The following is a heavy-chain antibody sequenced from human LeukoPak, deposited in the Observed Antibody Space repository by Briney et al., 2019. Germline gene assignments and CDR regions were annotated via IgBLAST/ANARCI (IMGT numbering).Heavy chain of an antibody. J-gene: IGHJ6*02. CDR1: GLTFSSYA. CDR3: ARDVYEWGGTGYYYYGMDV. D-gene: IGHD2-8*01. Sequence: PGGSLRLSCAASGLTFSSYAMSWVRQAPGKGLEWVSAISGSGGSTYYADSVKGRFTISRDNAKNTLYLQMNSLRAEDTAVYYCARDVYEWGGTGYYYYGMDVWGQGTTVTVSS. CDR2: ISGSGGST. V-gene: IGHV3-23*01.